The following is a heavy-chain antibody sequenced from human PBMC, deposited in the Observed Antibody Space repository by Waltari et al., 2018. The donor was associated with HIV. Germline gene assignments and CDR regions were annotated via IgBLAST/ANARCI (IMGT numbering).Heavy chain of an antibody. CDR1: GFTVSSNY. Sequence: EVQLVESGGGLVQPGGSLRLSCAASGFTVSSNYMSRVRQAPGKGLEWVSVIYSGGSTYYADSVKGRFTISRDNSKNTLYLQMNSLRAEDTAVYYCARSLLATYYFDYWGQGTLVTVSS. CDR3: ARSLLATYYFDY. D-gene: IGHD1-1*01. J-gene: IGHJ4*02. V-gene: IGHV3-66*01. CDR2: IYSGGST.